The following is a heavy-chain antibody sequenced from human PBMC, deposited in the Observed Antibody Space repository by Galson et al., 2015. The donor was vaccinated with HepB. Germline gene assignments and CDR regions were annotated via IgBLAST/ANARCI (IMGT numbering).Heavy chain of an antibody. CDR3: AKVRSNQRWLLLLQLDY. CDR1: GFTFSSYA. Sequence: SLRLSCAASGFTFSSYAMRWVRQAPGKGLEWVSAISGSGGSTYYADSMKGRFTISRDNSKNTLYLQMNSLRAEDTAVYYCAKVRSNQRWLLLLQLDYWGQGTLVTVSS. D-gene: IGHD3-22*01. V-gene: IGHV3-23*01. J-gene: IGHJ4*02. CDR2: ISGSGGST.